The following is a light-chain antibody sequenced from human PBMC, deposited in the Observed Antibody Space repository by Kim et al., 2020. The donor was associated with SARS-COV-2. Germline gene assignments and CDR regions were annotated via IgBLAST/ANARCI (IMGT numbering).Light chain of an antibody. CDR2: ETS. CDR1: QSVGNS. J-gene: IGKJ4*01. V-gene: IGKV3-11*01. CDR3: QQRYNWPLT. Sequence: LHPGERATLSGRASQSVGNSLAGFQQKPGQAPRLLILETSNRATGIPARFSGSGSGTAVTLTISSLEPEDFAVYYCQQRYNWPLTFGGGTKVDIK.